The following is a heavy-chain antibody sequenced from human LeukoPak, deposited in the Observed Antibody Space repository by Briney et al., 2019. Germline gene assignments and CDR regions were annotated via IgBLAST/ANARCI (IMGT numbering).Heavy chain of an antibody. CDR1: GYSISSGYY. CDR3: ARRRSSSWSIDY. Sequence: SETLSLTCTVSGYSISSGYYWGWIRQPPGKGLEWIGSIYHSGSTYYNPSLKSRVTISVDTSKNQFSLKLSSVTAADTAVYYCARRRSSSWSIDYWGQGTLVTVSS. CDR2: IYHSGST. V-gene: IGHV4-38-2*02. J-gene: IGHJ4*02. D-gene: IGHD6-13*01.